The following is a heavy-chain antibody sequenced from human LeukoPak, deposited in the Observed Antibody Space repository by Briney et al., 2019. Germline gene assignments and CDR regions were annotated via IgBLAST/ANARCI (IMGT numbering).Heavy chain of an antibody. V-gene: IGHV3-21*01. J-gene: IGHJ3*02. CDR2: ISSSSSYI. CDR3: ASSAPSDI. Sequence: PGGSLRLSCAASGSTFSSYSMDWVRQAPGKGLEWVSSISSSSSYIYYADSVKGRFTISRDNAKHSLYLQMNSLRAEDTAVYYCASSAPSDIWGRGTMVTVSS. CDR1: GSTFSSYS.